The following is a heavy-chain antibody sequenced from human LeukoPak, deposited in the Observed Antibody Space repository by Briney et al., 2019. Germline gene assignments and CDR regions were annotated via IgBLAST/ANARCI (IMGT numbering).Heavy chain of an antibody. CDR1: GFTFSSYS. CDR2: ISSSSSTI. Sequence: GGSLRLSCAASGFTFSSYSMNWVRQTPGKGLEWVSYISSSSSTIYFADSVKGRFTISRDTAKNSLYLQMNSLRAEDTAVYYCARGHYGDYVPFDYWGQGTLVTVSS. V-gene: IGHV3-48*01. CDR3: ARGHYGDYVPFDY. D-gene: IGHD4-17*01. J-gene: IGHJ4*02.